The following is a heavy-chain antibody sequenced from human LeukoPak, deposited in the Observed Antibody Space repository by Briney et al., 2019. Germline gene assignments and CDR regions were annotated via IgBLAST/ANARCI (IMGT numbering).Heavy chain of an antibody. V-gene: IGHV4-61*08. CDR3: ATLKRGSIYGYFDF. CDR1: GGSISSGGYY. D-gene: IGHD5-18*01. J-gene: IGHJ4*02. CDR2: VLDSVRT. Sequence: PSETLSLTCTVSGGSISSGGYYWSWIRQHPGKGLEWIAYVLDSVRTKDNPSLQSRLTLSADTSKNQFSLRLSSVTAADTAVYYCATLKRGSIYGYFDFWGQGIKVTVSS.